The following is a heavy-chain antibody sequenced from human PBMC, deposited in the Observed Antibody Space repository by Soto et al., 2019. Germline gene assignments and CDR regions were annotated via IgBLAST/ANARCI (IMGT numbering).Heavy chain of an antibody. Sequence: PSETLSLTCTVSGGSISSYYWSWIRQPPGKRLEWIGYIYYSGSTNYNPSLKSRVTISVDTSKNQFSLKLSSVTAADTAVYYCARGSYCSGGSCYPATQYFQHWGQGTLVTVSS. CDR2: IYYSGST. D-gene: IGHD2-15*01. CDR3: ARGSYCSGGSCYPATQYFQH. CDR1: GGSISSYY. J-gene: IGHJ1*01. V-gene: IGHV4-59*01.